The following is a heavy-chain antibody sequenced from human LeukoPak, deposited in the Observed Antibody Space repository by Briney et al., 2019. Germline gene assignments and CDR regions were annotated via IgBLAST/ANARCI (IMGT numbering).Heavy chain of an antibody. CDR3: ARSASGTVYTA. CDR1: GYTFANDD. V-gene: IGHV1-8*01. J-gene: IGHJ4*02. CDR2: MNSNSGNT. D-gene: IGHD3-16*01. Sequence: ASVKVSRKASGYTFANDDISCVRQATGQGLEWIGKMNSNSGNTGYAQKFQGRVTMTRSTSVSTVHMELNSLTSEDTAVYFCARSASGTVYTAWGQGTLVTVSS.